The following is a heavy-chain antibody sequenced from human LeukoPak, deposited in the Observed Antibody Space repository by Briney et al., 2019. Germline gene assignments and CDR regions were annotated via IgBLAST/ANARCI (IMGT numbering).Heavy chain of an antibody. Sequence: PGGSLRLSCAASGCTFSRYAMHWVRQAPGKGLESVSAISSNGGSTYYANSVKGRFTISRDNSKNTLYLQMGSLRAEDLAVYYCARDFGLTGKVDYWGQGTLVTVSS. D-gene: IGHD1-20*01. CDR1: GCTFSRYA. CDR3: ARDFGLTGKVDY. J-gene: IGHJ4*02. V-gene: IGHV3-64*01. CDR2: ISSNGGST.